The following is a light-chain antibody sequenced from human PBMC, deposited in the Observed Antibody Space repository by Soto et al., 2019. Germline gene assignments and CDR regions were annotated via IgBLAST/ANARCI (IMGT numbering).Light chain of an antibody. CDR1: QSISSW. Sequence: DIQITQSPSTPSSSVGARVTLPCRASQSISSWLAWYQQKPGKAPKLLIYAASTLQSGVPSRFSGSGSGTDFTLTISRLEPEDFAVYYCQQFGSSPRTFGQGTKVDI. CDR3: QQFGSSPRT. CDR2: AAS. V-gene: IGKV1-5*01. J-gene: IGKJ1*01.